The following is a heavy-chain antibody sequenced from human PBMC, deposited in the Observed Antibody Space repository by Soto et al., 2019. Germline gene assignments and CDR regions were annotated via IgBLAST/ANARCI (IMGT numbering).Heavy chain of an antibody. Sequence: QVQLVESGGGLVKPGGSLRLSCAASGFIFSDYYMSWIRQAPGKGLEWVSYISSDGSTIYSADSVKGRFSISSDNAKNSLSLQMNSLRAEDTAVYYCARGEGDGYTYYFDYWGQGTLVTVSS. CDR1: GFIFSDYY. D-gene: IGHD5-12*01. CDR3: ARGEGDGYTYYFDY. J-gene: IGHJ4*02. CDR2: ISSDGSTI. V-gene: IGHV3-11*01.